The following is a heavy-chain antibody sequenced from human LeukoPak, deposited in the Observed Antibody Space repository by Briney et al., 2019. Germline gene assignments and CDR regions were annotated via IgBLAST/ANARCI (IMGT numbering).Heavy chain of an antibody. CDR3: ASCHNFGYYYYYMDV. V-gene: IGHV4-61*02. CDR1: GGSVSSSSYY. D-gene: IGHD3-10*01. J-gene: IGHJ6*03. CDR2: IYTSGST. Sequence: PSQTLSLTCTVSGGSVSSSSYYWSWIRQPAGKGLEWIGRIYTSGSTNYNPSPKSRVTISVDTSKNQFSLKLSSVTAADTAVYYCASCHNFGYYYYYMDVWGKGTTVTVSS.